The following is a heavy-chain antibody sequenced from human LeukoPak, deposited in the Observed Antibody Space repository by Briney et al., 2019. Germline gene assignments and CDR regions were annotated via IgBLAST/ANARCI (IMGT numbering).Heavy chain of an antibody. D-gene: IGHD5-12*01. CDR3: ARTYIVATIRAFDI. J-gene: IGHJ3*02. V-gene: IGHV3-21*01. CDR2: ISSSSSYI. Sequence: GGSLRLSCAASGFTFSSYSMNWVRQASGKGLEWVSSISSSSSYIYYADSVKGRFTISRDNAKNSLYLQMNSLRAEDTAVYYCARTYIVATIRAFDIWGQGTMATVSS. CDR1: GFTFSSYS.